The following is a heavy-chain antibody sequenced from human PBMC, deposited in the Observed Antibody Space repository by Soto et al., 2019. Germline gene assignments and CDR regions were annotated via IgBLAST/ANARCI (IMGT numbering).Heavy chain of an antibody. J-gene: IGHJ4*02. CDR1: GFSLSNARMG. D-gene: IGHD6-13*01. CDR2: IFSNDEK. V-gene: IGHV2-26*01. CDR3: ARIRRSSSWYRVVFDY. Sequence: SGPTLVNPTETLTLTCTVSGFSLSNARMGVSWIRQPPGKALEWLAHIFSNDEKSYSTSLKSRLTISKDTSKSQVVLTMTNMDPVDTATYYCARIRRSSSWYRVVFDYWGQGTLVTVSS.